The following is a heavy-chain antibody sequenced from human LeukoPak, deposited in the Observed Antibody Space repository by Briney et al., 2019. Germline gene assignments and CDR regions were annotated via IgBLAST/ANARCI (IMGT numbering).Heavy chain of an antibody. D-gene: IGHD6-6*01. CDR2: INESGST. CDR1: GGSFGGYY. V-gene: IGHV4-34*01. CDR3: ARNSAYSSSSGINL. J-gene: IGHJ5*02. Sequence: SETLSLTCAVYGGSFGGYYWNWVRQPPGKGLEWIGEINESGSTNYNPSLKSRVTISVDTPKKQFSLKLNSVTAADTAVYYCARNSAYSSSSGINLWGQGTLVTVFS.